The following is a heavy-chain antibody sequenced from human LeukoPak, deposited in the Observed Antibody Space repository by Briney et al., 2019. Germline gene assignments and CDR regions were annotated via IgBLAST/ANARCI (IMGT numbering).Heavy chain of an antibody. CDR1: GYTFTSYA. D-gene: IGHD1-26*01. CDR3: ARDSRRVGATTQGGMEN. J-gene: IGHJ4*02. CDR2: TNPNSGGT. V-gene: IGHV1-2*02. Sequence: ASVKVSCKASGYTFTSYAMNWVRQAPGQGLEWMGWTNPNSGGTNYAQKFQGRVTMTRDTSISTAYMELSRLRSDDTAVYYCARDSRRVGATTQGGMENWGQGTLVTVSS.